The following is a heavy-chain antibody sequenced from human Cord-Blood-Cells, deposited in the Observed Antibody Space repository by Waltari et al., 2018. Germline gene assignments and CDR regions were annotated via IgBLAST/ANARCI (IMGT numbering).Heavy chain of an antibody. CDR3: ARAAASSGYYRDDY. D-gene: IGHD3-22*01. J-gene: IGHJ4*02. Sequence: QVQLQESGPGLVKPSGTRSLTCAVSGGSISSSNWWRWVRQPPGQGLGWIGEIYHSGSTNYNPSLKSRVTISVDKSKNQFSLKLSSVTAADTAVYYCARAAASSGYYRDDYWGQGTLVTVSS. CDR1: GGSISSSNW. CDR2: IYHSGST. V-gene: IGHV4-4*02.